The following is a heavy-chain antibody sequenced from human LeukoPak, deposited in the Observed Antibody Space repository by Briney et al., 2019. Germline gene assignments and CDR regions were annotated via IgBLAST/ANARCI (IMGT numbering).Heavy chain of an antibody. D-gene: IGHD3-9*01. CDR3: ARAEYYDILTGYYIAPNIDY. Sequence: PGGSLRLSCAASGFTFSSYSMNWVRQAPGKGLEWVSSISSSSSYIYYADSVKGRFTISRDNAKNSLYLQMNSLRAEDTAVYYCARAEYYDILTGYYIAPNIDYWGQGTLVTVSS. J-gene: IGHJ4*02. V-gene: IGHV3-21*01. CDR1: GFTFSSYS. CDR2: ISSSSSYI.